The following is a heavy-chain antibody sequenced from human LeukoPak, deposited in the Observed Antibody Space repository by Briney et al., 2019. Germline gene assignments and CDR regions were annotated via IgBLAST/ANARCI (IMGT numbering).Heavy chain of an antibody. CDR2: INAGNGNT. CDR1: GYTFTSYA. CDR3: ARDHYYGSGTLYGMDV. Sequence: ASVKVSCKASGYTFTSYAMHWVRQAPGQRLEWMGWINAGNGNTKYSQKFQGGVTITRDTSASTAYMEPSSLRSEDTAVYYCARDHYYGSGTLYGMDVWGKGTTVTVSS. V-gene: IGHV1-3*01. D-gene: IGHD3-10*01. J-gene: IGHJ6*04.